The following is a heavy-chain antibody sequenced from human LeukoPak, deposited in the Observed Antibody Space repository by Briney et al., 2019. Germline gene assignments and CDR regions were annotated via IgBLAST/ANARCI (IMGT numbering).Heavy chain of an antibody. CDR1: GYTFTSYD. CDR2: MNPNSGNT. CDR3: ARGGYSSSWYCLDY. D-gene: IGHD6-13*01. J-gene: IGHJ4*02. V-gene: IGHV1-8*01. Sequence: ASVKVSCKASGYTFTSYDINWVRQATGQGLEWMGWMNPNSGNTGYAQKFQGRVTITADKSTSTAYMELSSLRSEDTAVYYCARGGYSSSWYCLDYWGQGTLVTVSS.